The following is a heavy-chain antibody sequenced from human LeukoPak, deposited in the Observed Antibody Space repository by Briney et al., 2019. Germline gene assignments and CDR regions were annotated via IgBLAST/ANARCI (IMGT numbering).Heavy chain of an antibody. CDR2: ISINGGST. CDR3: ARGDSGWYYGDYFDY. CDR1: GFTFSSYA. V-gene: IGHV3-64*01. Sequence: GGPLRLSCAASGFTFSSYAMHWVRQAPGKGLEYVSAISINGGSTYYANSVKGRFTISRDNSKNTLYLLMGSLRAEDMAVDYCARGDSGWYYGDYFDYWGQGTLVTVSS. D-gene: IGHD6-19*01. J-gene: IGHJ4*02.